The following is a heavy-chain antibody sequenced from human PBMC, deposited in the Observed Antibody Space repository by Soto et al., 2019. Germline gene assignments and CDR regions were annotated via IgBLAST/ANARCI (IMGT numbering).Heavy chain of an antibody. CDR2: IDHSGTT. CDR3: AREADYVNWFDP. CDR1: GGSISSSNW. Sequence: SETLSLTCAVSGGSISSSNWWSWVRQSPGKGLEWIGEIDHSGTTNYNPSLKSRVTISVDKSKNQFSLKLSSVTAADTAVYYCAREADYVNWFDPWGQGTLVTVSS. V-gene: IGHV4-4*02. D-gene: IGHD4-17*01. J-gene: IGHJ5*02.